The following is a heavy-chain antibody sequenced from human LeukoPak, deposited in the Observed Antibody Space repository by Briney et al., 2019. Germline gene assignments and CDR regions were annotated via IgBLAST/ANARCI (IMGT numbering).Heavy chain of an antibody. CDR1: GGSISSSSYY. CDR2: IYYSGST. Sequence: SETLSLTCTVSGGSISSSSYYWGWIRQPPGKGLEWIGSIYYSGSTYYNPSLKSRVTISVDTSKNQFSLKLSSVTAADTAVYYSARHTRRGYSGYDLGRYYFDYWGQGTLVTVSS. V-gene: IGHV4-39*01. CDR3: ARHTRRGYSGYDLGRYYFDY. D-gene: IGHD5-12*01. J-gene: IGHJ4*02.